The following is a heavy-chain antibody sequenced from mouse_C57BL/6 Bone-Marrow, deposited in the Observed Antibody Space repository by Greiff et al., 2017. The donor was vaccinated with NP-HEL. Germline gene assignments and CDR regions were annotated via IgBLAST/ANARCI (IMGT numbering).Heavy chain of an antibody. J-gene: IGHJ2*01. CDR2: IDPENGDT. V-gene: IGHV14-4*01. Sequence: VQLQQSGAELVRPGASVKLSCTASGFNIKNDYMHWVKQRPEQGLEWIGWIDPENGDTDYDSKFQGKATITADTSSNTAYLQLSSLTAEDTAVYCCTTYLLGSYWGQGTTLTVTS. CDR3: TTYLLGSY. D-gene: IGHD2-1*01. CDR1: GFNIKNDY.